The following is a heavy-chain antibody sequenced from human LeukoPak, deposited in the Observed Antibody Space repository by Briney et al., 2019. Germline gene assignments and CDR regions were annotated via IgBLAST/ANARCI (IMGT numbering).Heavy chain of an antibody. J-gene: IGHJ3*02. D-gene: IGHD3-10*01. CDR2: ISSSGSTI. Sequence: GGSLRLSCAASGFTFSSYEMNWVRQAPGKGLEWVSYISSSGSTIYYADSVKGRFAISRDNAKNSLYLQMNSLRAEDTAVYYCARDGPPGSGSYETSDAFDIWGQGTMVTVSS. CDR3: ARDGPPGSGSYETSDAFDI. CDR1: GFTFSSYE. V-gene: IGHV3-48*03.